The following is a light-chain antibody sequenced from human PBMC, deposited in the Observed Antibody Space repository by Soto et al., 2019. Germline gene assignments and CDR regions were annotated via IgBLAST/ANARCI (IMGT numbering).Light chain of an antibody. CDR1: SGDVGAYNY. CDR3: SSYTTTSTWV. V-gene: IGLV2-14*01. Sequence: QSALTQPASVSGSPGQSITISCTGTSGDVGAYNYVSWYQQHPGKAPKLMIYEVTSRPSGVSNRFSGSKSGNTASLSISGLQAEDEADYYCSSYTTTSTWVFGGGTKLTVL. J-gene: IGLJ3*02. CDR2: EVT.